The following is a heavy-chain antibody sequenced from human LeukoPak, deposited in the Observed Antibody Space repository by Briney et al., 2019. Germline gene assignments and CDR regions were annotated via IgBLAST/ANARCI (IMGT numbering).Heavy chain of an antibody. CDR1: DGSVSGHY. CDR2: VYYTGST. V-gene: IGHV4-59*02. J-gene: IGHJ4*02. Sequence: PSETLSLTCTVSDGSVSGHYWSWIRQPPGKGLESIGFVYYTGSTNYNPSLKGRVTISLDTSKNQFSLKLSSVTAADTAVYYCARDGVKGSYALDYWGQGTLVTVSS. D-gene: IGHD2-2*01. CDR3: ARDGVKGSYALDY.